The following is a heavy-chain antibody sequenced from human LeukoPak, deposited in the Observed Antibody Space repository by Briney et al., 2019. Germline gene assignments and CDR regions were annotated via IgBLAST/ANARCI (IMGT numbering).Heavy chain of an antibody. CDR2: IYYSGST. CDR3: AREYDY. J-gene: IGHJ4*02. V-gene: IGHV4-34*09. Sequence: PSETLSLTCAVYGGSFSDYYWTWIRQPPGKGLEWIGYIYYSGSTYYNPSLKSRVTISVDTSKNQFSLKLSSVTAADTAVYYCAREYDYWGQGTLVTVSS. CDR1: GGSFSDYY.